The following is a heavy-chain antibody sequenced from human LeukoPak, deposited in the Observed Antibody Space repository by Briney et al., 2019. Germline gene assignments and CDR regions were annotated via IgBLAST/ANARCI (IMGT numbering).Heavy chain of an antibody. D-gene: IGHD1-26*01. J-gene: IGHJ5*02. CDR2: IDPSDSYT. CDR1: GYSFSSYW. V-gene: IGHV5-10-1*01. Sequence: GEPLRISCKGSGYSFSSYWISWVRQMPGKGLEWMGRIDPSDSYTNYSPSFQGHVTMSADKSISTAYLQWSSLKASDTAIYYCARHGSGSSWFDPWGQGTLVTVSS. CDR3: ARHGSGSSWFDP.